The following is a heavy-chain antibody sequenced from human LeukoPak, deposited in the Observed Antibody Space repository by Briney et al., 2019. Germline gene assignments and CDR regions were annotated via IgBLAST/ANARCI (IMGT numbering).Heavy chain of an antibody. V-gene: IGHV4-31*03. CDR3: ARNPGAIPGYYYYMDV. CDR2: IYYSGST. Sequence: SETLSLTCTVSGSSISSGGYYWSWIRQHPGKGLEWIGYIYYSGSTYYNPSLKSRVTISVDTSKNQFSLKLSSVTAADTAVYYCARNPGAIPGYYYYMDVWGKGTTVTVSS. CDR1: GSSISSGGYY. J-gene: IGHJ6*03. D-gene: IGHD2-2*02.